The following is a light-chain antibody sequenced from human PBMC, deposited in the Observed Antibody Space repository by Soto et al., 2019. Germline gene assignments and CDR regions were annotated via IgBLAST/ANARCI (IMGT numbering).Light chain of an antibody. Sequence: EVELTQSPATLSLSPGETATLSCRASQGVDKFLAWYQQRPGQPPRLLMFDSSNRATGVPVRFSGSGSGTVFTLTIDSLEPEDFAVYYCQQYGSSGTFGQGTKVDIK. CDR2: DSS. CDR3: QQYGSSGT. V-gene: IGKV3-11*01. J-gene: IGKJ1*01. CDR1: QGVDKF.